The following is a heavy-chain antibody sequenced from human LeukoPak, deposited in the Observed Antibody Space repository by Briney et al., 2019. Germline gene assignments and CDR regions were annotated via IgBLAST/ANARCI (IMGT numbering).Heavy chain of an antibody. V-gene: IGHV3-30*02. CDR2: IRYDGSNK. Sequence: PGGSLRLSCAASGLTFSNAWMSWVRQAPGKGLEGGAFIRYDGSNKYYADSVKGRFTISRDNSKNTLYLQMNSLRAEDTAVYYCAKRPGYYDSSGYYSIDYWGQGTLVTVSS. J-gene: IGHJ4*02. CDR1: GLTFSNAW. CDR3: AKRPGYYDSSGYYSIDY. D-gene: IGHD3-22*01.